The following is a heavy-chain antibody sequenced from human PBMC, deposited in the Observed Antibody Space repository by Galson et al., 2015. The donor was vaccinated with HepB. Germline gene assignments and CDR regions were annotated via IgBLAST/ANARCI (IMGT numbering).Heavy chain of an antibody. CDR1: GYTFASYG. J-gene: IGHJ3*01. CDR2: IPAYSDNI. CDR3: ARATTFHYDTSGNYYGDAFDV. Sequence: SVKVSCKASGYTFASYGISWVRQAPGQGLEWMGWIPAYSDNITYAQTFQGRITITTDTSTGTAYMELRSLGSDDTAVYYCARATTFHYDTSGNYYGDAFDVWGQGTVVTVSS. V-gene: IGHV1-18*01. D-gene: IGHD3-22*01.